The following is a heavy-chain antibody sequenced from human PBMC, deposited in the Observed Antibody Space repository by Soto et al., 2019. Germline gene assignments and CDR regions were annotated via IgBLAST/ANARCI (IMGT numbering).Heavy chain of an antibody. D-gene: IGHD6-19*01. CDR2: IYYSGST. CDR1: GGSISSGGYY. CDR3: ARSKSGRYERNPFDY. Sequence: SETLSLTCTVSGGSISSGGYYWSWIRQHPGKGLEWIGYIYYSGSTYYNPSLKSRVTISVDTSKNQFSLKLSSVTAADTAVYYCARSKSGRYERNPFDYWGQGTLVTVSS. J-gene: IGHJ4*02. V-gene: IGHV4-31*03.